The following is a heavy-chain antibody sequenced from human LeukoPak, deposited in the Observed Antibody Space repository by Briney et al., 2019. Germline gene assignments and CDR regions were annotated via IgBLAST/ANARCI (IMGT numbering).Heavy chain of an antibody. CDR3: ARLLSYDILTDNYYKYYMDV. J-gene: IGHJ6*03. V-gene: IGHV4-39*01. Sequence: PSETLSLTCTVSGGSITNNNYYWGWIRQPPGKGLEGIGSIYYSGSTYYNPSLKSRVTMSVDTSKNQFALRVSSVTAADTAVYYCARLLSYDILTDNYYKYYMDVWGKGPTVTVSS. CDR1: GGSITNNNYY. D-gene: IGHD3-9*01. CDR2: IYYSGST.